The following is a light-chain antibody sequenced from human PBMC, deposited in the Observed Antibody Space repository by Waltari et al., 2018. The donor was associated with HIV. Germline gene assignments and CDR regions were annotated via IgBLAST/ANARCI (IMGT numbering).Light chain of an antibody. CDR2: DIN. CDR3: ASNRLDYTLI. CDR1: STDSRFYQY. Sequence: QSALTQPASVSGFLGQSINISCTGISTDSRFYQYVSWYQQYPGKIPRLIIIDINNRPSGVSDHFSGSRSGHSASLTLSGLQSGDEAHYYCASNRLDYTLIFGGGTKLTVL. J-gene: IGLJ2*01. V-gene: IGLV2-14*03.